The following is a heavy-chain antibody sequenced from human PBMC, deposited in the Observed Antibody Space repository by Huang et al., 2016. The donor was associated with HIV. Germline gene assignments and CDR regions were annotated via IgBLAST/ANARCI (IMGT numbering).Heavy chain of an antibody. D-gene: IGHD3-3*01. CDR3: ARKHDFWRGRMFAISYFDV. Sequence: QMRFQESGPGLVKPSGTLSLTCNVSGGSINTGRYYWGWIRQPPGKGLEWVGSFYCTGKMHDEPSVKGRLTMSGDSSKTQFSLNLSSVTAADTAIYYWARKHDFWRGRMFAISYFDVWGRGTLVTVAS. CDR2: FYCTGKM. J-gene: IGHJ2*01. V-gene: IGHV4-39*01. CDR1: GGSINTGRYY.